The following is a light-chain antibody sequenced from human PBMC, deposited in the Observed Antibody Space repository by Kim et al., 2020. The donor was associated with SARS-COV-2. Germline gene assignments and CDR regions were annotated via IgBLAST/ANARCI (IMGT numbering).Light chain of an antibody. Sequence: GQSITISCTGTSSDVGSYNIVSWYKQYPDKAPTLMIYEESKRPSGISNRFSGSKSGNTASLTISGLQAEDEADYYCSSYAGSSTWVFGGGTQLTVL. V-gene: IGLV2-23*01. J-gene: IGLJ3*02. CDR2: EES. CDR1: SSDVGSYNI. CDR3: SSYAGSSTWV.